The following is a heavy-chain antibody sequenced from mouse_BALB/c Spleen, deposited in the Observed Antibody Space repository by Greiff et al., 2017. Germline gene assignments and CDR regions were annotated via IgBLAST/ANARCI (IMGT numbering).Heavy chain of an antibody. V-gene: IGHV5-17*02. D-gene: IGHD2-10*02. Sequence: EVQGVESGGGLVQPGGSRKLSCAASGFTFSSFGMHWVRQAPEKGLEWVAYISSGSSTIYYADTVKGRFTISRDNPKNTLFLQMTSLRSEDTAMYYCERSGMGMDYWGQGTPVTVSA. CDR2: ISSGSSTI. J-gene: IGHJ3*01. CDR3: ERSGMGMDY. CDR1: GFTFSSFG.